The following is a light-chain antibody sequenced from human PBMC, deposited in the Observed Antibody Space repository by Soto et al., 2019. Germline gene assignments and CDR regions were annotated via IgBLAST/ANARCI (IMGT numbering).Light chain of an antibody. V-gene: IGKV3-20*01. CDR1: QSVSSSY. Sequence: EMVLTKSPCPLSLSTGERATLSCRARQSVSSSYLAWYQHRPGQAHRLLIYGASSRATGIPDRFSGSGSGTDFTLTIISLEPEDFVVYYCQQYCISPLTFGGGTKVEIK. J-gene: IGKJ4*01. CDR2: GAS. CDR3: QQYCISPLT.